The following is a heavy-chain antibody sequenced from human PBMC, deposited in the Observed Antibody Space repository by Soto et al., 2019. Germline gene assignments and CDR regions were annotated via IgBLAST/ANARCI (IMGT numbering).Heavy chain of an antibody. Sequence: SETLSLTCTVSGASVSDGYWSWIRQPPGKGLEWIGFMYFGGSPNYNPSLKSRVAISVDRSKNQFSLKLTPVTAADTAVYYCARLGGFYQAFDSWGQGTLVTVSS. J-gene: IGHJ4*02. V-gene: IGHV4-59*08. CDR2: MYFGGSP. CDR1: GASVSDGY. CDR3: ARLGGFYQAFDS. D-gene: IGHD3-22*01.